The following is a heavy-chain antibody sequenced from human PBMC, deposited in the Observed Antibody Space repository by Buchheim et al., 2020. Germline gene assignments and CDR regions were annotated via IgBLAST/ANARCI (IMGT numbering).Heavy chain of an antibody. Sequence: QVQLVESGGGLAKPGGSLRLSCTASRFTFSDYSMSWIRQAPGKGLECLLSISSSGGAIYYADSVKGRFTIPRDNARNSLYLEMNSLRAEDTATYYCAREFRVAGPFYYYAMDVWGQGTT. CDR2: ISSSGGAI. D-gene: IGHD3-3*01. CDR3: AREFRVAGPFYYYAMDV. CDR1: RFTFSDYS. J-gene: IGHJ6*02. V-gene: IGHV3-11*01.